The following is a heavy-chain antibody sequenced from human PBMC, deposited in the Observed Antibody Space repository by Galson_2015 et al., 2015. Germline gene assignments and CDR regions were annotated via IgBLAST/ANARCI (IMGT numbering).Heavy chain of an antibody. V-gene: IGHV1-69*04. Sequence: NYAQEFQGRVTITADRSTTTAYMELSSLTSEDTAIYYCARDDVDAYAFDIWGQGTLVTVSS. J-gene: IGHJ3*02. CDR3: ARDDVDAYAFDI. D-gene: IGHD2-8*01.